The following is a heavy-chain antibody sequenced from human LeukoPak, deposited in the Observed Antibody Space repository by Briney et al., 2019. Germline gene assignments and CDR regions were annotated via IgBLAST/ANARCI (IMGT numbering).Heavy chain of an antibody. J-gene: IGHJ4*02. CDR3: ATRGLWLAFDY. V-gene: IGHV4-39*01. CDR1: GGSLSGTHYY. D-gene: IGHD6-19*01. CDR2: IYYSGTT. Sequence: SETLSLTCTVSGGSLSGTHYYWAWIRQAPGKGLEWIGTIYYSGTTYFNPSLKRRVTTSVDTSNNQISLKLSSVTAANTAVYHCATRGLWLAFDYWGQGSLVTVSS.